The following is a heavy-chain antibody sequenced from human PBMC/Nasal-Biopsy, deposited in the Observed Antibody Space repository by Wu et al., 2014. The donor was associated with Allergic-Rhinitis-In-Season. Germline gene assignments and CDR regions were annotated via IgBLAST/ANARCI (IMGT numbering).Heavy chain of an antibody. D-gene: IGHD2-2*01. CDR1: GFTFSTSG. CDR2: IVADGSNE. V-gene: IGHV3-33*03. Sequence: LRLSCTASGFTFSTSGMHWVRQGPGKGLEWVAHIVADGSNEWYADSVKGRFTISRDNAKNSLYLQMNSLRAEDTAVYYCAKRSGGSTSTYGMDVWGQGTTVTVSS. CDR3: AKRSGGSTSTYGMDV. J-gene: IGHJ6*02.